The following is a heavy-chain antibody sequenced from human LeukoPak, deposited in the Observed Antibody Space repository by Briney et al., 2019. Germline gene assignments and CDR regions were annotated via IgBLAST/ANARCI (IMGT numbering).Heavy chain of an antibody. CDR2: ISGSGGST. CDR3: AKEKSSTSPIYYYYYGMDV. D-gene: IGHD2-2*01. V-gene: IGHV3-23*01. Sequence: GGSLRLSCVASGFTFSSYAMSWVRQAPGKGLEWVSAISGSGGSTYYADSVKGRFTISRDNSKNTLYLQMNSLRAEDTAVYYCAKEKSSTSPIYYYYYGMDVWGQGTTVTVSS. J-gene: IGHJ6*02. CDR1: GFTFSSYA.